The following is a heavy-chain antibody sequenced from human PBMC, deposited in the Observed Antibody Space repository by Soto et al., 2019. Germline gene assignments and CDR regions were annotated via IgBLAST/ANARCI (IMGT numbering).Heavy chain of an antibody. Sequence: GESLKISCKGSGYSFAGYWITWVRQKPGKGLEWMGRIDPSDSQTYYSPSFRGHITISATKSITTVFLQWSSLRASDTAMYYCARQIYDSDTGPNFQYYFDSWGQGTPVTVSS. CDR1: GYSFAGYW. CDR2: IDPSDSQT. J-gene: IGHJ4*02. V-gene: IGHV5-10-1*01. D-gene: IGHD3-22*01. CDR3: ARQIYDSDTGPNFQYYFDS.